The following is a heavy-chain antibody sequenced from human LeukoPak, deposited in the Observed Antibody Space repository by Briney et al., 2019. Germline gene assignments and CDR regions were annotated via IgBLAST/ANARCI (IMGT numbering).Heavy chain of an antibody. CDR3: ARGGTIFGVATGYNWFDP. CDR1: GGSFSGYY. CDR2: INHSGST. J-gene: IGHJ5*02. D-gene: IGHD3-3*01. V-gene: IGHV4-34*01. Sequence: SETLSLTCAVYGGSFSGYYWSWIRQPPGKGLERIGEINHSGSTNYNPSLKSRVTISVDTSKNQFSLKLSSVTAADTAVYYCARGGTIFGVATGYNWFDPWGQGTLVTVSS.